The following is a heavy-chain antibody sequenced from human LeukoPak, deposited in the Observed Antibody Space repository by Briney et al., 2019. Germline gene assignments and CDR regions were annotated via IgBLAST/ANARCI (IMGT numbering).Heavy chain of an antibody. V-gene: IGHV3-48*01. J-gene: IGHJ4*02. CDR3: ARALGYSYGYVVDY. CDR1: GFIFSNYN. CDR2: ISSSSGTT. D-gene: IGHD5-18*01. Sequence: GGCLRLSCAASGFIFSNYNMNWVRQAPGKGQEWVSSISSSSGTTYYADSVKGRFTISGDNAKNSLYLQMNSLRAEDTAVYYCARALGYSYGYVVDYWGQGTLVTVSS.